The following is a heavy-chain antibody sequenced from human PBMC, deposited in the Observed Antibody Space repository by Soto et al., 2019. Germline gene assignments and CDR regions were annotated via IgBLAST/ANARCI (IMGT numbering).Heavy chain of an antibody. CDR2: ISGCDGKT. CDR1: GFSFASFA. V-gene: IGHV3-23*01. J-gene: IGHJ4*02. D-gene: IGHD3-3*01. CDR3: AKWSYLDY. Sequence: GGSLRLSCTTSGFSFASFAMTWVRQAPGKGLEWVATISGCDGKTYYADSVKGRFSISRDTSRNTLYLQMNSLRADDTAIYYCAKWSYLDYWGQGTRVTVSS.